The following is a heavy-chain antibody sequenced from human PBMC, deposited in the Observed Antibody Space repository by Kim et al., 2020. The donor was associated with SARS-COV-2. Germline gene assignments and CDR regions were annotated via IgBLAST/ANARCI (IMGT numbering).Heavy chain of an antibody. CDR1: GGSFSGYY. Sequence: SETLSLTCAVYGGSFSGYYWSWIRQPPGKGLEWIGEINHSGSTNYNPSLKSRVTISVDTSKNQFSLELSSVTAAATAVYYCARGPGYSSSWYGARNWFDPWGQGTLVTVSS. J-gene: IGHJ5*02. D-gene: IGHD6-13*01. V-gene: IGHV4-34*01. CDR2: INHSGST. CDR3: ARGPGYSSSWYGARNWFDP.